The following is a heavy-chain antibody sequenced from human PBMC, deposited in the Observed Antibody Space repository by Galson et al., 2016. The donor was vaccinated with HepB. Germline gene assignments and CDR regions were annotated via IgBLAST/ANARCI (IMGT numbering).Heavy chain of an antibody. J-gene: IGHJ4*02. CDR2: ISGSGITT. CDR1: GFTFSNYA. D-gene: IGHD2-15*01. Sequence: SLRLSCAASGFTFSNYAMSWVRQAPGKGLEWVSDISGSGITTYYADSVKGRFTISRDNSKKTVYLQMSSLRAEDTAVYYCARLFGGYIDYWGQGTLITVSS. V-gene: IGHV3-23*01. CDR3: ARLFGGYIDY.